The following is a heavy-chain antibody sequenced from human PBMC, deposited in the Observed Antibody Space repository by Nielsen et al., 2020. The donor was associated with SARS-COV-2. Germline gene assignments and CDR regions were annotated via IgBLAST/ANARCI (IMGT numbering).Heavy chain of an antibody. CDR3: ARDRGKYYDFWSGLDNYMDV. CDR1: VGSISPYY. D-gene: IGHD3-3*01. J-gene: IGHJ6*03. Sequence: SETLSLTCTVSVGSISPYYWSWIRQPPGKGLEWIGYIYYSGSTNYNPSLKSRVTISVDTSKNQFSLKLSSVTAADTAVYYCARDRGKYYDFWSGLDNYMDVWGKGTTVTVSS. CDR2: IYYSGST. V-gene: IGHV4-59*01.